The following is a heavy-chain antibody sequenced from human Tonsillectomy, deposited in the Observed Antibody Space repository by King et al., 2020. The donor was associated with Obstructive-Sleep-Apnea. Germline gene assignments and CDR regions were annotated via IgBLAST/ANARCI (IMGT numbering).Heavy chain of an antibody. Sequence: LQLQESGSGLVKPSQTLSLTCAVSGGSISSGGYSWSWIRQPPGKGLEWIGYIYHRGSTYYNPSLKSRVTISVDRSKNQFSLKLSSVTAADTAVYYCARTDRVAGFDYWGQGTLVTVSS. V-gene: IGHV4-30-2*01. J-gene: IGHJ4*02. CDR1: GGSISSGGYS. CDR3: ARTDRVAGFDY. CDR2: IYHRGST. D-gene: IGHD2-15*01.